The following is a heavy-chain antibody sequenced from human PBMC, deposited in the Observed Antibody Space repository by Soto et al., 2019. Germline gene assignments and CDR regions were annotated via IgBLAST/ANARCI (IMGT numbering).Heavy chain of an antibody. CDR3: ASHFAIAAPQDYYFGY. CDR1: GFTFSSYA. J-gene: IGHJ4*02. D-gene: IGHD6-6*01. Sequence: PGGSLRLSCAASGFTFSSYAMHWVRLAPGKGLEWVAVISYDGSNKYYADSVKGRFTISRDNSKNTLYLQMNSLRAEDTAVYYCASHFAIAAPQDYYFGYWGQGTLVTVSS. CDR2: ISYDGSNK. V-gene: IGHV3-30-3*01.